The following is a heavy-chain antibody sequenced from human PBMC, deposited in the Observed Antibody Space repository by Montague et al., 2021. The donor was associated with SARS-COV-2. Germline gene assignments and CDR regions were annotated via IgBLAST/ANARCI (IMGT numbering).Heavy chain of an antibody. J-gene: IGHJ6*02. V-gene: IGHV3-48*03. CDR2: ITSDGGII. CDR1: GLTFSSHE. CDR3: ATLARGLFDHGMDV. D-gene: IGHD3-10*01. Sequence: SLRLSCAAPGLTFSSHEVNWVRQAPGKGLEWVSYITSDGGIIYYADFVEGRFTISRDNAKNSLYLHMNSLRVGDTAVYYCATLARGLFDHGMDVWGQGTTVTVSS.